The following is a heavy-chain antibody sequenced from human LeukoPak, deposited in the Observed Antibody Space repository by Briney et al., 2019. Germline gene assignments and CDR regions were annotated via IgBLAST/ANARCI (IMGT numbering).Heavy chain of an antibody. CDR2: ISWNRGSI. J-gene: IGHJ4*02. Sequence: GGSLRLSCAASGFTFDDYAMHWVRQAPGKGLEWVSGISWNRGSIGYADSVKGRFAISRDNAKNSLYLQMNSLRAEDTALYYCAKDIYYDSSGYYFDYWGQGTLVTVSS. CDR1: GFTFDDYA. CDR3: AKDIYYDSSGYYFDY. V-gene: IGHV3-9*01. D-gene: IGHD3-22*01.